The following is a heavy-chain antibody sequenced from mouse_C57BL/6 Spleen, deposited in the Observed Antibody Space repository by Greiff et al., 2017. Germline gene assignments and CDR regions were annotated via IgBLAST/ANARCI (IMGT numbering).Heavy chain of an antibody. Sequence: EVKVVESGGGLVKPGGSLKLSCAASGFTFSSYAMSWVRQTPEKRLEWVATISDGGSYTYYPDNVKGRFTISRDNAKNNLYLQMSHLKSEDTAMYYCARASMVTTGTYWGQGTLVTVSA. CDR1: GFTFSSYA. D-gene: IGHD2-2*01. CDR3: ARASMVTTGTY. J-gene: IGHJ3*01. CDR2: ISDGGSYT. V-gene: IGHV5-4*03.